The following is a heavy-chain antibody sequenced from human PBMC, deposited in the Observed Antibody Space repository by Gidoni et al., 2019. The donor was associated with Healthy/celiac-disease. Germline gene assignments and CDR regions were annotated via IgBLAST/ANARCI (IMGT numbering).Heavy chain of an antibody. CDR1: GFTFGDYA. D-gene: IGHD6-13*01. Sequence: EVQLVESGGGLVKPGRSMRLSCTDSGFTFGDYAMSWFRQAPGKGLEWVGFIRSKAYGVTTEYAASVKGRFTISRDDSKRIAYLQMNSLKTEDTAVYYCTRDLGIAATSFDYWGQGTLVTVSS. CDR3: TRDLGIAATSFDY. V-gene: IGHV3-49*05. CDR2: IRSKAYGVTT. J-gene: IGHJ4*02.